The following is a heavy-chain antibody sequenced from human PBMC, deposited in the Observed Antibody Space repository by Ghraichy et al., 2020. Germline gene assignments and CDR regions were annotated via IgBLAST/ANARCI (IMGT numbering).Heavy chain of an antibody. Sequence: SGPTLVKPTQTLTLTCTFSGFSLSSRDLGVGWIRQPPGKALEWLGLIYCDDAKNFSPSLETRLTITKDTSKNQVVLTLNNMDPVDTATYYCARKNPISYFDCWGQGILVTVSA. J-gene: IGHJ4*02. CDR3: ARKNPISYFDC. CDR1: GFSLSSRDLG. CDR2: IYCDDAK. D-gene: IGHD1-14*01. V-gene: IGHV2-5*02.